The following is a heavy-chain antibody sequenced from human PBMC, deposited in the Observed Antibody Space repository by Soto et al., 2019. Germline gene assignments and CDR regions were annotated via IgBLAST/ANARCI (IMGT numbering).Heavy chain of an antibody. CDR1: GFTFSSYD. CDR3: ARDRVTMVRGDYYGMDV. V-gene: IGHV3-13*01. Sequence: GGSLRLSCAASGFTFSSYDIHWVRQATGKSLEWVSAISAAGDTYYPGSVKGRFTISRENVKNSLYLQMNSLRAEDTAVYYCARDRVTMVRGDYYGMDVLGQGTMVTVSS. J-gene: IGHJ6*02. CDR2: ISAAGDT. D-gene: IGHD3-10*01.